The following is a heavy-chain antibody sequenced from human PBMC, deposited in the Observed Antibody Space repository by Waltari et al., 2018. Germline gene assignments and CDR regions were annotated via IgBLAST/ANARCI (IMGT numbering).Heavy chain of an antibody. J-gene: IGHJ4*02. Sequence: EVQVVESGGGLVQPGGSLKLSCATSAFTFRGSTIHWVRQTSGKGLEWVGRIRSKPNNYATRYTASVEGRFTISRDDSENTAYLQMNSLMTEDTAVYYCTGGAVTGTDFWGQGTLVTVSS. CDR3: TGGAVTGTDF. CDR2: IRSKPNNYAT. D-gene: IGHD6-13*01. V-gene: IGHV3-73*01. CDR1: AFTFRGST.